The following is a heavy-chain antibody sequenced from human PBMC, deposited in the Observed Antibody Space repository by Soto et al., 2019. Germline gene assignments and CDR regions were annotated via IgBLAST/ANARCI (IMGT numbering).Heavy chain of an antibody. J-gene: IGHJ6*02. Sequence: SETLSLTFAVSGCSISSSNWWSWVRQPPGKGLEWIGEIYHSGSTNYNPSLKSRVTISVDKSKNQFSLKLSSVTAADTAVYYCARDQGATHSYDSSGPFARGMDGWGQGNSVTV. CDR1: GCSISSSNW. CDR3: ARDQGATHSYDSSGPFARGMDG. CDR2: IYHSGST. D-gene: IGHD3-22*01. V-gene: IGHV4-4*02.